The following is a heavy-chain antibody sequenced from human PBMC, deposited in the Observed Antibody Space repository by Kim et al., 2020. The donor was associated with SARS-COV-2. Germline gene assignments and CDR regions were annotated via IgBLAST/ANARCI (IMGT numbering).Heavy chain of an antibody. Sequence: SETLSLTCAVSGGSISSSNWWSWVRQPPGKGLEWIGEIYHSGSTNYNPSLKSRVTISVDKSKNQFSLKLSSVTAADTAVYYCARNDYGEKWYFDLWGRGTLVTVSS. CDR2: IYHSGST. J-gene: IGHJ2*01. V-gene: IGHV4-4*02. CDR3: ARNDYGEKWYFDL. CDR1: GGSISSSNW. D-gene: IGHD4-17*01.